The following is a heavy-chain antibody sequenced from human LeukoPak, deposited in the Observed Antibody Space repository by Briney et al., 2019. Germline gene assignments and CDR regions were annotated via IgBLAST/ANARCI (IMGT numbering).Heavy chain of an antibody. Sequence: PGGSLRLSCATSGFTFRDYEMNWVRQAPGKGLEWISYITLSGTNTYYADSVKGRFTISRDNAKTALSLQMNSLGAEDTAVYYCVVHSATSCYWGQGTLVTVSS. J-gene: IGHJ4*02. CDR1: GFTFRDYE. D-gene: IGHD1-26*01. V-gene: IGHV3-48*03. CDR2: ITLSGTNT. CDR3: VVHSATSCY.